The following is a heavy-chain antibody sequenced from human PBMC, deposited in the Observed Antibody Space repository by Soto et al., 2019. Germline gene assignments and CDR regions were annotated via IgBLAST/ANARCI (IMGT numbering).Heavy chain of an antibody. D-gene: IGHD6-13*01. V-gene: IGHV4-4*07. CDR2: IYTSGST. CDR1: GGAIIGYY. CDR3: ARGPSSSWTEFDY. Sequence: SETLSLTFTFAGGAIIGYYWSWIRQPAGKGLEWIGRIYTSGSTNYNPSLKSRVTMSVDTSKNQFSLKLSSVTAADTAVYYCARGPSSSWTEFDYWGQGTLVTVSS. J-gene: IGHJ4*02.